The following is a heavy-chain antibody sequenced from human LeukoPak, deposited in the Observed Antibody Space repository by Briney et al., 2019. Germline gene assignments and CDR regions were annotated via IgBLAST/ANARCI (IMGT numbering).Heavy chain of an antibody. V-gene: IGHV4-59*01. J-gene: IGHJ4*02. CDR3: AYSGWSLYYFDY. Sequence: SETLSLTYTVSGGSISSYHWSWIRQPPGKGLEWIGYIHYSGSTNYNPSLKSRVTISVDTSKNQFSLKLSSVTAADTAVYYCAYSGWSLYYFDYWGQGTLVTVSS. CDR1: GGSISSYH. D-gene: IGHD6-19*01. CDR2: IHYSGST.